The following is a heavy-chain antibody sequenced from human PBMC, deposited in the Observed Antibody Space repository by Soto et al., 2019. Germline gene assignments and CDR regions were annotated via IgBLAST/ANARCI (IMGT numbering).Heavy chain of an antibody. CDR1: GGSISSYY. Sequence: SETLSLTCTVSGGSISSYYWSWIRQPPGKGLEWIGYIYYSGSTNYNPSLKSRVTISVDTSKNQFSLKLSSVTAADTAVYYCARGITYYDFWSGYFNDSDYYYYYYMDVWGKGTTVTV. J-gene: IGHJ6*03. CDR3: ARGITYYDFWSGYFNDSDYYYYYYMDV. D-gene: IGHD3-3*01. CDR2: IYYSGST. V-gene: IGHV4-59*01.